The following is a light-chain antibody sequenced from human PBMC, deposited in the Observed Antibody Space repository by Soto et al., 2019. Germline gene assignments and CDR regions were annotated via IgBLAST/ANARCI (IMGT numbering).Light chain of an antibody. Sequence: EVVWTQSPGTLSLSPGERATLSCRASQSVSGRYLTWYQQNPGKAPRRLIFGASSRASGTPDRFSGSGSGTDFTLTISRLEPEDFAVYYCQQYYTSSYTFVQGTKVEIK. CDR3: QQYYTSSYT. CDR1: QSVSGRY. J-gene: IGKJ2*01. V-gene: IGKV3-20*01. CDR2: GAS.